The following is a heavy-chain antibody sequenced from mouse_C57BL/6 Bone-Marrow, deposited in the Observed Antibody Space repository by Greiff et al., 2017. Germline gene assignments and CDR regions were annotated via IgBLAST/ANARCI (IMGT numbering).Heavy chain of an antibody. D-gene: IGHD1-1*01. CDR3: STSDYYGSGPWFAY. CDR1: GYTFTDHT. J-gene: IGHJ3*01. CDR2: IYPRDGST. Sequence: VQLQQSDAELVKPGASVKISCKVSGYTFTDHTIHWMKQRPEQGLEWIGYIYPRDGSTKYNEKFKGKATLTADQSSSTAYMQLTSLTSEDSAVYFCSTSDYYGSGPWFAYWGQGTLVTVSA. V-gene: IGHV1-78*01.